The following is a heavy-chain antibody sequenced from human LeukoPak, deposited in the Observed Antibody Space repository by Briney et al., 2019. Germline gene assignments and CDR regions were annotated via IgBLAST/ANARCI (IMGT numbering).Heavy chain of an antibody. V-gene: IGHV4-59*01. J-gene: IGHJ3*02. CDR3: ARCASVRWGGGDCFSAFDI. CDR1: GGSISSYY. D-gene: IGHD2-21*02. CDR2: IYYSGST. Sequence: SETLSLTCTVSGGSISSYYWSWIRQPPGKGLEWIGYIYYSGSTNCNPSLKSRVTISVDTSKNQFSLKLSSVTAADTAVYYCARCASVRWGGGDCFSAFDIWGQGTMVTVSS.